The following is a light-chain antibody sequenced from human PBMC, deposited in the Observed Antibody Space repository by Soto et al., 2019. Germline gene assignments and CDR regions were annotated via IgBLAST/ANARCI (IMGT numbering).Light chain of an antibody. Sequence: DIQMTQSPSSLSASVGDRVTITCRASQDIRNFLAWHQQKPGKAPKVLISDASNLKSGVPSRFSGSGSGTEFILTISSLQPDDFATYYCQQYYTYPWTFGQGTKVDIK. CDR1: QDIRNF. CDR3: QQYYTYPWT. CDR2: DAS. J-gene: IGKJ1*01. V-gene: IGKV1-16*01.